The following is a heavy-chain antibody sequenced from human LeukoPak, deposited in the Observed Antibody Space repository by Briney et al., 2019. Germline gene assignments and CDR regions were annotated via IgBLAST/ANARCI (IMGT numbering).Heavy chain of an antibody. Sequence: PGGSLRLSCAASGFTFRTYSMNWVRQAPGKGLEWVSSISSSSNYIYYADSVKGRFTISRDNAKNSLYLQMNSLRAEDTAVYYCARDRSTLIEVITFDAFDIWGQGTMVTVSS. J-gene: IGHJ3*02. V-gene: IGHV3-21*01. D-gene: IGHD3-22*01. CDR3: ARDRSTLIEVITFDAFDI. CDR1: GFTFRTYS. CDR2: ISSSSNYI.